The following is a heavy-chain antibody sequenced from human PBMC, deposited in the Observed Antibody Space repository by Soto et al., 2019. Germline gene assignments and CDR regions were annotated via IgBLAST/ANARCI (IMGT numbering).Heavy chain of an antibody. J-gene: IGHJ4*02. CDR2: INLDSGVT. Sequence: QVQLVQSGAEVREPGASVKVSCKTSGYTFSGYYIHWVRQTPGQGLEWMGWINLDSGVTNYAQKFKGRVTMTRDTSISTAYMELNRLRSDDTAVYYCARKKVDTTMATDLDSWGQGTLVIVSS. V-gene: IGHV1-2*02. D-gene: IGHD5-18*01. CDR3: ARKKVDTTMATDLDS. CDR1: GYTFSGYY.